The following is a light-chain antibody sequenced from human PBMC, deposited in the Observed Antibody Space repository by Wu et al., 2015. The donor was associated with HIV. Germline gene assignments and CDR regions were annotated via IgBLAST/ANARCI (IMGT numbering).Light chain of an antibody. CDR3: QQYDNSPPWT. Sequence: EIVLTQSPGTLSLSPGERATLSCRASQSISANYVAWYQLKSGQAPRLLIFSVSNRAAGVPPRFSGSGSGTDFTLTISRLEPEDFAVYYCQQYDNSPPWTFGQGTRVEVK. CDR2: SVS. J-gene: IGKJ1*01. CDR1: QSISANY. V-gene: IGKV3-20*01.